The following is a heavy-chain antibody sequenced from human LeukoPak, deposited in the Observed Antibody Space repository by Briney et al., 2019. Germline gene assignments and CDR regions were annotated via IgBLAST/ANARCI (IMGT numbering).Heavy chain of an antibody. V-gene: IGHV1-18*01. CDR2: ISAYNGNT. CDR3: ARGLSSTSFYYYYYMDV. J-gene: IGHJ6*03. CDR1: GYTFTSYG. Sequence: VASVKVSCKASGYTFTSYGISWVRQAPGQGLEWMGWISAYNGNTNYAQKLQGRVTMTTDTSTSTAYMELSRLRSDDTAVYYCARGLSSTSFYYYYYMDVWGKGTTVTVSS. D-gene: IGHD2-2*01.